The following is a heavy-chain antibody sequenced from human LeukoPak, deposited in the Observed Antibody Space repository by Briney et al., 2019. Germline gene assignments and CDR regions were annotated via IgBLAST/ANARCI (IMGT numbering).Heavy chain of an antibody. CDR2: INPNSGGT. Sequence: ASVKVSCKASGYTFTGYYMHWVRQAPGQGLEWMGWINPNSGGTNYAQKFQGRVTMTRDTSISTAYMELSRLRSDDTAVYYCARAGQLDYYYYYMDVWGKGSTVTVSS. D-gene: IGHD1-1*01. J-gene: IGHJ6*03. V-gene: IGHV1-2*02. CDR3: ARAGQLDYYYYYMDV. CDR1: GYTFTGYY.